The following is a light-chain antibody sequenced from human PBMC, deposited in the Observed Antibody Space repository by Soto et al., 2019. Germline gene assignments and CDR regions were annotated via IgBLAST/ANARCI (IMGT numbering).Light chain of an antibody. Sequence: EIVLTQSPGTLSLSPGDRATLSCRASQTISSTYLAWYQQKPGQALRLLIYAASTRATGIPARFSGSGSGTEFTLTISGLQSEDFAVYYCQQYNNWPPWTFGQGTKVDIK. CDR3: QQYNNWPPWT. V-gene: IGKV3-15*01. CDR2: AAS. CDR1: QTISSTY. J-gene: IGKJ1*01.